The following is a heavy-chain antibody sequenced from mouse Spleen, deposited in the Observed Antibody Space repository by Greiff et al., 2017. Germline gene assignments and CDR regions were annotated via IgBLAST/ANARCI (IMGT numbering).Heavy chain of an antibody. J-gene: IGHJ2*01. V-gene: IGHV1-81*01. D-gene: IGHD1-1*01. CDR1: GYTFTSYG. CDR3: AREEGYDGSYSLSGY. CDR2: IYPRSGNT. Sequence: QVQLKESGAELARPGASVKLSCKASGYTFTSYGISWVKQRTGQGLEWIGEIYPRSGNTYYNEKFKGKATLTADKSSSTAYMELRSLTSEDSAVYFCAREEGYDGSYSLSGYWGQGTTLTVSS.